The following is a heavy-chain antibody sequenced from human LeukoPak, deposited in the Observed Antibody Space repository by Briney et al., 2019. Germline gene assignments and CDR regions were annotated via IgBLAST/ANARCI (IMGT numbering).Heavy chain of an antibody. CDR2: ISYDGSKK. CDR3: ARNFRDGYNNSFDY. CDR1: GFTFSSYA. D-gene: IGHD5-24*01. Sequence: GGSLRLSCAASGFTFSSYAMHWVRQAPGKGLEWVTIISYDGSKKYYADYVKGRFTISRDNSKNTLYLRMNSLRAEDTAVYYCARNFRDGYNNSFDYWGQGTLVTVSS. V-gene: IGHV3-30*04. J-gene: IGHJ4*02.